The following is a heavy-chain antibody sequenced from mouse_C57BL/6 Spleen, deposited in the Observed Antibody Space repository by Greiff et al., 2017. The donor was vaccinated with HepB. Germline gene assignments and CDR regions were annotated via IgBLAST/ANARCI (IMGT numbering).Heavy chain of an antibody. CDR3: ASPSYWYYAMDS. CDR2: IHPNSGST. J-gene: IGHJ4*01. V-gene: IGHV1-64*01. Sequence: QVQLQQPGAELVKPGASVKLSCKASGYTFTSYWMHWVKQRPGQGLEWIGMIHPNSGSTNYNEKFKSKATLTVDKSSSTVYMQLSSLTSEDSAVYYCASPSYWYYAMDSWGQGTSVTVSS. D-gene: IGHD2-10*01. CDR1: GYTFTSYW.